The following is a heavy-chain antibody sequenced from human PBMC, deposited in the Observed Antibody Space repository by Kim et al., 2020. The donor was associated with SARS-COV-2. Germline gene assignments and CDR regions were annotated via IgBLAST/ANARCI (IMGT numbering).Heavy chain of an antibody. J-gene: IGHJ6*02. CDR2: SYYSGST. CDR1: GGSISSYY. V-gene: IGHV4-59*13. Sequence: SETLSLTCTVSGGSISSYYWSWIRQPPGKGLEWMGYSYYSGSTNYNPSLKSRVTISVDTSKNQFSLKLSSVTAADTAVYYCARDPTDTYDILTVYYGYDIDDWGQGTTVTVSS. D-gene: IGHD3-9*01. CDR3: ARDPTDTYDILTVYYGYDIDD.